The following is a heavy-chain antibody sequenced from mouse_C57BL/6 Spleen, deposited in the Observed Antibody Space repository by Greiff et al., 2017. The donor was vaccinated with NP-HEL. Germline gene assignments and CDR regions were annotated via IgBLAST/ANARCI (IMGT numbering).Heavy chain of an antibody. J-gene: IGHJ2*01. V-gene: IGHV1-55*01. CDR3: ARGEPYYGSSYPFDY. D-gene: IGHD1-1*01. Sequence: VQLQQPGAELVKPGASVKMSCKASGYTFTSYWITWVKQRPGQGLEWIGDIYPGSGSTNYNEKFKSKATLTVDTSSSTAYMQLSSLTSEDSAVYYCARGEPYYGSSYPFDYWGQGTTLTVSS. CDR2: IYPGSGST. CDR1: GYTFTSYW.